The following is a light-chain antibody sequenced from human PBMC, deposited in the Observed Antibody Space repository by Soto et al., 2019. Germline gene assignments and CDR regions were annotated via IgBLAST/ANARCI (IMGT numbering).Light chain of an antibody. CDR1: SSDVGAYNY. Sequence: QSALTQPPSASGSPGQSVTISCTGTSSDVGAYNYVTWYQQQAGKAPKLVIYEVTKRPSGVPDRFSGSKSANTASLTVSGLQAEDEADYYCSSFASSNTWVFGGGTKLTV. V-gene: IGLV2-8*01. CDR3: SSFASSNTWV. J-gene: IGLJ3*02. CDR2: EVT.